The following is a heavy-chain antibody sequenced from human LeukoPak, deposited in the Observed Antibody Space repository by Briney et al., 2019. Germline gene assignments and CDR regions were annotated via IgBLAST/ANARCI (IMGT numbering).Heavy chain of an antibody. Sequence: SETLSLTCAVSGGSLSNGGYSWSWIRQPPGKGLEWIGLIYHSGTTHYNPSLKSRLTFSLDKSKNQFSLKLTSVTAADTALYYCARNYYGSGSFYVHNWGQGTLVTVSS. CDR2: IYHSGTT. CDR1: GGSLSNGGYS. D-gene: IGHD3-10*01. J-gene: IGHJ4*02. CDR3: ARNYYGSGSFYVHN. V-gene: IGHV4-30-2*01.